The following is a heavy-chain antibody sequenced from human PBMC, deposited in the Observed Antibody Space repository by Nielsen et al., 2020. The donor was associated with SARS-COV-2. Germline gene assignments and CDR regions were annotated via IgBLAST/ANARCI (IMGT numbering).Heavy chain of an antibody. V-gene: IGHV1-69*04. CDR1: GGTFSGYA. D-gene: IGHD3-22*01. Sequence: SVKVSCKASGGTFSGYAVNWVRQAPGQGLEWMGRVIPVLGTANYAQKFQDRVTISADKSTSAAYMDLSSLRSEDTALYYCATNYYDGSAYYHDPLGFDYWGQGTLVTVSS. CDR3: ATNYYDGSAYYHDPLGFDY. J-gene: IGHJ4*02. CDR2: VIPVLGTA.